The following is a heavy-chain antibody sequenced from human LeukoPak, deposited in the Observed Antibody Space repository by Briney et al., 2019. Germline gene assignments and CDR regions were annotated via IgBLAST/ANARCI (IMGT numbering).Heavy chain of an antibody. CDR2: ISGSGGST. D-gene: IGHD6-13*01. V-gene: IGHV3-23*01. CDR1: GFTFSSYA. CDR3: AKAASSSWPSYYYGMDV. Sequence: GGSLRLSCAASGFTFSSYAMSWVRQAPGKWLEWVSGISGSGGSTYYADSVKGRFTISRDNSKNTLYLQMNSLRAEDTAVYYCAKAASSSWPSYYYGMDVWGQGTTVTVSS. J-gene: IGHJ6*02.